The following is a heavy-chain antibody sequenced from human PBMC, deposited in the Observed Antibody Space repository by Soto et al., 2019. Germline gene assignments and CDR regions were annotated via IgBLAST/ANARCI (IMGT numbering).Heavy chain of an antibody. D-gene: IGHD3-22*01. V-gene: IGHV3-53*01. CDR3: ARDWTYDDSSGYFTLD. J-gene: IGHJ4*02. CDR2: IYSGGST. CDR1: GFTVSSNY. Sequence: EVQLVESGGGLIQPGGSLRLSCAASGFTVSSNYMSWVRQAPGKGLEWVSVIYSGGSTYYADPVKGRFTISRDNAKNKLYLQMNGLSAEDTAVYYCARDWTYDDSSGYFTLDWGQGTLVTVSS.